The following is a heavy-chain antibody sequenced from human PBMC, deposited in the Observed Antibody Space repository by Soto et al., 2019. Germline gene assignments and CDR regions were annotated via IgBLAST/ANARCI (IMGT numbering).Heavy chain of an antibody. Sequence: SQTLSLTCAISGDSVSSKSATLNWIRQAPSRGLEWLGRTYYRSKWSSDYAVSLRGRITVSPESSKNQFSLRLTSLTPEDTAVYYCARALAGSYDYWGQGTLVTVSS. V-gene: IGHV6-1*01. CDR3: ARALAGSYDY. D-gene: IGHD3-10*01. CDR1: GDSVSSKSAT. CDR2: TYYRSKWSS. J-gene: IGHJ4*02.